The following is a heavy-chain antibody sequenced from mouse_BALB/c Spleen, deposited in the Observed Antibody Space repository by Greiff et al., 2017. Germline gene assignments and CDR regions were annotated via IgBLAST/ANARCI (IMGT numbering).Heavy chain of an antibody. CDR2: IDPANGNT. CDR3: ARRTIYDGYYPVFDY. J-gene: IGHJ2*01. D-gene: IGHD2-3*01. V-gene: IGHV14-3*02. Sequence: EVQLQQSGAELVKPGASVKLSCTASGFNIKDTYMHWVKQRPEQGLEWIGRIDPANGNTKYDPKFQGKATITADTSSNTAYLQLSSLTSEDTAVYYCARRTIYDGYYPVFDYWGQGTTLTVSS. CDR1: GFNIKDTY.